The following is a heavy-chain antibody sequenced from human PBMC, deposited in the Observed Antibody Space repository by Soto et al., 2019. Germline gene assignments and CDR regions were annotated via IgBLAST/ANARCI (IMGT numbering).Heavy chain of an antibody. CDR3: AKGDLLTGVAHFDY. CDR2: ISGSGAST. Sequence: GGSLRLSCAASGFTFSNYAMSWVRQAPGKGLQWVSTISGSGASTYYGDSVKGRFTLSRDNSENTLFLQMDSLRAEDTAVYYCAKGDLLTGVAHFDYWGQGALVTVSS. V-gene: IGHV3-23*01. CDR1: GFTFSNYA. J-gene: IGHJ4*02. D-gene: IGHD7-27*01.